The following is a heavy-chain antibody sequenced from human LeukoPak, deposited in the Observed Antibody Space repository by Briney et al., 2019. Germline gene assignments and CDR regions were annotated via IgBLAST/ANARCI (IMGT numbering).Heavy chain of an antibody. Sequence: SETLSLTCSVSGASISSGSNYWGWIRQPPGKTLEWIGSIYSSGNTYYNPSLKSRVIILVDTAKNHFSLNLSSVTAADTAFYYCARSDGYGLVGIWGQGTMVTVSS. CDR3: ARSDGYGLVGI. D-gene: IGHD3-10*01. V-gene: IGHV4-39*07. J-gene: IGHJ3*02. CDR2: IYSSGNT. CDR1: GASISSGSNY.